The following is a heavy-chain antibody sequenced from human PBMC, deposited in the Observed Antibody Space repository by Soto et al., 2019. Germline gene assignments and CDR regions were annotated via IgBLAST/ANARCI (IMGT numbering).Heavy chain of an antibody. CDR3: ARTYDSLASYYFDY. CDR2: IDWDDDK. D-gene: IGHD3-22*01. Sequence: ESGPALVNPTQTLTLACRFCGFSLSTSGMCVSWIRQPPGKALEWLALIDWDDDKYYSTSLKTRLTISKDTSKNQVVLTMTNMDPVDTATYYCARTYDSLASYYFDYWGQGTLVTVSS. J-gene: IGHJ4*02. CDR1: GFSLSTSGMC. V-gene: IGHV2-70*01.